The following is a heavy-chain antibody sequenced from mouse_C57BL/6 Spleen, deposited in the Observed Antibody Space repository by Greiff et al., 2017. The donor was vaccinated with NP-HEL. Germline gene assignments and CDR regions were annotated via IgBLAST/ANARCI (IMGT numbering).Heavy chain of an antibody. Sequence: VQLQESGPELVKPGASVKISCKASGYAFSSSWMNWVKQRPGKGLEWIGRIYPGDGDTNYNGKFKGKATLTADKSYSTAYMQLSSLTSEDSAVYFCARWAITTVVPIFDYWGQGTTLTVSS. CDR2: IYPGDGDT. D-gene: IGHD1-1*01. CDR1: GYAFSSSW. CDR3: ARWAITTVVPIFDY. V-gene: IGHV1-82*01. J-gene: IGHJ2*01.